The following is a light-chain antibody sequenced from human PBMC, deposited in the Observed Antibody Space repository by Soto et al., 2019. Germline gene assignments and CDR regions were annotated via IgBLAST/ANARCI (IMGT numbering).Light chain of an antibody. CDR2: GAS. CDR3: QQYNNWPSWT. V-gene: IGKV3-15*01. CDR1: QSVSSN. J-gene: IGKJ1*01. Sequence: VLTQSPATLSLSPGERATLSCRASQSVSSNLAWYQQKPGQAPRLLLYGASTRATGIPARFSGSGSGTEFTLTISSLQSEDFAVYYCQQYNNWPSWTFGQGTKVDIK.